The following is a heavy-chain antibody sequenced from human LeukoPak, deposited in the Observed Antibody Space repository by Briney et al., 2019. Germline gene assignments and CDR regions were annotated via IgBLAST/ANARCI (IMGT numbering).Heavy chain of an antibody. CDR3: ARGRYCSGGSCYSETFDY. V-gene: IGHV1-8*03. CDR1: GYTFTDYY. CDR2: MNPNSGNT. Sequence: ASVKVSCKASGYTFTDYYLHWVRQAPGQGLEWMGWMNPNSGNTGYAQKFQGRVTITRNTSISTAYMELSSLRSEDTAVYYCARGRYCSGGSCYSETFDYWGQGTLVTVSS. J-gene: IGHJ4*02. D-gene: IGHD2-15*01.